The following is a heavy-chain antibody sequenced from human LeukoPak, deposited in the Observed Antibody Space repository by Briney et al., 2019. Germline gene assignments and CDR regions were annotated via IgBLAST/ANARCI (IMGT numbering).Heavy chain of an antibody. CDR3: AQGQRSIQFYY. J-gene: IGHJ4*02. CDR2: ISGSADIT. D-gene: IGHD5-24*01. V-gene: IGHV3-23*01. Sequence: GGTLRLSCAASGFIFSSYGMNWVRRAPGQGLEWVSGISGSADITYYADSVKGRFTISRDNSKNTLYLQMNSLRAEDTAVYYCAQGQRSIQFYYWGQGTLVTVSS. CDR1: GFIFSSYG.